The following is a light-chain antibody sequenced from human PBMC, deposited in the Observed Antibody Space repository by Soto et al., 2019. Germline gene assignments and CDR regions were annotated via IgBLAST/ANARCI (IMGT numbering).Light chain of an antibody. CDR1: NIGSKN. Sequence: SYELTQPLSVSVALGQTARITCGGNNIGSKNVHWYQQKPGQAPVLVIYRDSNRPSGIPGSNSGNTATLTISRAQAGDEADYYCQVWDSSTWVFGGGTKVTVL. CDR2: RDS. V-gene: IGLV3-9*01. J-gene: IGLJ3*02. CDR3: QVWDSSTWV.